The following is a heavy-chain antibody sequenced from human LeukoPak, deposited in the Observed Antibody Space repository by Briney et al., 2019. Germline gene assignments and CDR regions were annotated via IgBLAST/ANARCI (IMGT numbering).Heavy chain of an antibody. V-gene: IGHV1-69*04. CDR1: GGTFTNYA. CDR2: IIPILDVT. D-gene: IGHD3-9*01. J-gene: IGHJ4*02. Sequence: SVKDSCKASGGTFTNYAINWVRQAPGQGLEWMGRIIPILDVTNYAQKFQGRVTITADQSTSTAYMELSSLRSEDVAVYLWGKGVGIDILTGFQYWGQGTLVTVSS. CDR3: GKGVGIDILTGFQY.